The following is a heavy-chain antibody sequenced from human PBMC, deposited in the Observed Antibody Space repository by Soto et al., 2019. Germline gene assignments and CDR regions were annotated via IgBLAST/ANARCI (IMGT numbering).Heavy chain of an antibody. CDR1: GFSLRTTGVG. D-gene: IGHD6-19*01. V-gene: IGHV2-5*02. CDR3: AHNPPQDSGAFDI. Sequence: SVPTLVNPTQALTLTCTFSGFSLRTTGVGVGWIRQPPGKALEWLALLYWDDDNRYNPSLKSRLTLTKDTSKSQVVLTLTNVDPADTATYYCAHNPPQDSGAFDIWGQGTMVTVSS. J-gene: IGHJ3*02. CDR2: LYWDDDN.